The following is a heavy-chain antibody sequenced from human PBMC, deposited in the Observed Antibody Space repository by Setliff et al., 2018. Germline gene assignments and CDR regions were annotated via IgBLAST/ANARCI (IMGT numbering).Heavy chain of an antibody. CDR1: GVSLSDYY. CDR3: ARGRMRGSCSGPSCTYDPFDI. CDR2: INHSGDT. Sequence: PSETLSLTCTVYGVSLSDYYWGWVRQSPGKGLDWIGEINHSGDTNYDPSLEGRISISVDTFKRQFSLKLSSVTAADMAVYYCARGRMRGSCSGPSCTYDPFDIWGQGTPVTVSS. V-gene: IGHV4-34*01. D-gene: IGHD2-2*01. J-gene: IGHJ3*02.